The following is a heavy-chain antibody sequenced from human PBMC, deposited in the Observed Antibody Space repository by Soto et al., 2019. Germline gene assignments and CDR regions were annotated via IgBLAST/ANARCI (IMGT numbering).Heavy chain of an antibody. CDR1: GGSISSSSYY. CDR2: IYYSGST. J-gene: IGHJ4*02. CDR3: ASYNWNVGDFDY. Sequence: SETLSLTCTVSGGSISSSSYYWGWIRQPPGKGLEWIGSIYYSGSTYYNPSLKSRVTISVDTSKNQFSLKLSSVTAADTAVYYCASYNWNVGDFDYWGQGTLVTVSS. D-gene: IGHD1-20*01. V-gene: IGHV4-39*01.